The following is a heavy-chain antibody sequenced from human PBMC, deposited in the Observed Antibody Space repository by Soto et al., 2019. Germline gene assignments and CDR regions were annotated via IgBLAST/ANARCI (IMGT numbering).Heavy chain of an antibody. CDR2: ISGSAATT. CDR1: GFTFSSYA. CDR3: ARDRSYYDSSGLYPPPY. J-gene: IGHJ4*02. Sequence: PGGSLRLSCAASGFTFSSYAMNWVRQAPGKGLEWVSAISGSAATTHFADSVKGRFTISRDNSKNTLYLQMNNLRAEDTAVYYCARDRSYYDSSGLYPPPYWGQGTLVTVSS. V-gene: IGHV3-23*01. D-gene: IGHD3-22*01.